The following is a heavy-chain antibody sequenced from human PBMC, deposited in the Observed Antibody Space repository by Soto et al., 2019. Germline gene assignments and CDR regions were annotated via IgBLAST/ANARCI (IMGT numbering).Heavy chain of an antibody. CDR3: ASQAVAGTLYYYGMDV. Sequence: GASVKVSCKASGGTFSSYAISWVRQAPGQGLEWMGWISAYNGNTNYAQKLQGRVTMTTDTSTSTAYMELRSLRSDDTAVYYCASQAVAGTLYYYGMDVWGQGTTVTVSS. CDR1: GGTFSSYA. J-gene: IGHJ6*02. CDR2: ISAYNGNT. V-gene: IGHV1-18*01. D-gene: IGHD6-19*01.